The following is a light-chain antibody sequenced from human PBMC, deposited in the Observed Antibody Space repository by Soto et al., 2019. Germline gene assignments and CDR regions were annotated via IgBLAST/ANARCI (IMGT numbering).Light chain of an antibody. CDR2: DAS. J-gene: IGKJ1*01. CDR1: QTIRRW. CDR3: QPYNGDPWT. V-gene: IGKV1-5*01. Sequence: DIEMTQSPSTLSASVGDRVTITCRASQTIRRWLAWYQQRPGNAPKVLIYDASTLESGVPAMFSGSGSETQFSLTISSLKPADSATYSCQPYNGDPWTFGQVTKVEIK.